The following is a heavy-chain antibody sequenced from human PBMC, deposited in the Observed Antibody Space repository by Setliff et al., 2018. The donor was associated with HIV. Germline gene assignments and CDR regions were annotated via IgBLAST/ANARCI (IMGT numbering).Heavy chain of an antibody. Sequence: SETLSLTCTVSGDSLSLSTFYWAWIRQPPGRGPEWIGSIYSTGTTYYNPSLKSRVTISFDTSNNQFPLEVTSVTAADTAIYYCARHRFGSGWYGFVSGIDPWGQGTLVTVSS. D-gene: IGHD6-19*01. J-gene: IGHJ5*02. CDR2: IYSTGTT. V-gene: IGHV4-39*01. CDR3: ARHRFGSGWYGFVSGIDP. CDR1: GDSLSLSTFY.